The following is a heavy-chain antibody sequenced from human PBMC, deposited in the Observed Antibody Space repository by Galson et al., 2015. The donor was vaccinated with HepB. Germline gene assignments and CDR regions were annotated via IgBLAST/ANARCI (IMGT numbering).Heavy chain of an antibody. J-gene: IGHJ6*02. CDR1: GGTFSSYT. CDR3: ARGLIAAAGSNYYYYGMDV. CDR2: IIPILGIA. Sequence: SVKVSCKASGGTFSSYTISWVRQAPGQGLEWMGRIIPILGIANYAQEFQGRVTITADKSTSTAYMELSSLRSEDTAVYYCARGLIAAAGSNYYYYGMDVWGQGTTVTVSS. V-gene: IGHV1-69*02. D-gene: IGHD6-13*01.